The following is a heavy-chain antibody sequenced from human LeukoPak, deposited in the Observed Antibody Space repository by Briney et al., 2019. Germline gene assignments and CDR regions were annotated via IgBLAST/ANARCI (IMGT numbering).Heavy chain of an antibody. V-gene: IGHV1-69*02. J-gene: IGHJ4*02. D-gene: IGHD3-3*01. Sequence: GASVKVSCKASGGTFSSYTISWVRQAPGQGLELMGRIIPILGIANYAQKFQGRVTITADKSTSTAYMELSSLRSEDTAVYYCARGTTIFGVVIIASYWGQGTLVTVSS. CDR2: IIPILGIA. CDR3: ARGTTIFGVVIIASY. CDR1: GGTFSSYT.